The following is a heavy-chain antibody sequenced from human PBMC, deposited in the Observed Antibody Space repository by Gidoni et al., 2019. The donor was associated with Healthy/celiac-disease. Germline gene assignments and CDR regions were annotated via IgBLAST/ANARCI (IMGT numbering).Heavy chain of an antibody. Sequence: QVQLQQWGAGLLKPSETLSLTCAVYGGSFSGYYWSWIRQPPGKGLEWIGEINHSGSTNYNPSLKSRVTISVDTSKNQFSLKLSSVTAADTAVYYCASLRFLDLVEGDVWGQGTTVTVSS. CDR3: ASLRFLDLVEGDV. CDR2: INHSGST. D-gene: IGHD3-3*01. CDR1: GGSFSGYY. V-gene: IGHV4-34*01. J-gene: IGHJ6*02.